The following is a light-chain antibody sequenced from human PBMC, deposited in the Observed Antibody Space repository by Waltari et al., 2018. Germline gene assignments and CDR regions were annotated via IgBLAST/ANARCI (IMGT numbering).Light chain of an antibody. CDR2: WAS. CDR1: QSVFYRSENKNY. Sequence: DIVMTQSPDSLAVSLGERATIDCKSSQSVFYRSENKNYLAWYQPKPGQPPKLLFYWASTRESGVPDRFSASGSGTDFTLTINNLQAEDVAVYYCQQYYRSRTFGQGTKVEIK. J-gene: IGKJ1*01. CDR3: QQYYRSRT. V-gene: IGKV4-1*01.